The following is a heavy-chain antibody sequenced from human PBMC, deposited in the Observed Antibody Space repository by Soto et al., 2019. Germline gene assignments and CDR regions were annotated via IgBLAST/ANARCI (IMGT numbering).Heavy chain of an antibody. CDR1: GYTFTTYD. V-gene: IGHV1-8*01. CDR2: MNPESGNT. CDR3: ASALRGTP. J-gene: IGHJ5*02. D-gene: IGHD1-26*01. Sequence: QVQVVQSGAEVKKPGASVKVSCKVSGYTFTTYDINWVRQAPGQGLEWMGWMNPESGNTGFAQKIQGRLTMTRNTSMNTAFMELNSLRSEDTAVYYGASALRGTPWGPGTLVTVST.